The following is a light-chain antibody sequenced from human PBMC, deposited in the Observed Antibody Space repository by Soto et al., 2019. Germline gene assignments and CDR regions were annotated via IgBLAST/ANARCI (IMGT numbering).Light chain of an antibody. V-gene: IGLV2-8*01. CDR1: SSDVGGYNY. CDR2: EVS. J-gene: IGLJ2*01. CDR3: SSYAGSNNFKV. Sequence: QSVLTQPPSASGSPGQSVTISCTGTSSDVGGYNYVSWYQQHPGKAPKLMIYEVSKRPSGVPDRFSGSKSGNTASLTVSGLQAEDEADYYCSSYAGSNNFKVFGGRTKLTVL.